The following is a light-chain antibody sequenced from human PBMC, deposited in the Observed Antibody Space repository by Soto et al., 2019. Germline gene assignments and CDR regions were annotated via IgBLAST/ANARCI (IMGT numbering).Light chain of an antibody. Sequence: IVMTQSPGTLSLSPGETATLSCRASHSINSNYLAWYQQKPGQAPRLLIYGISTRAADIPARFSGSGSGTDFTLTISSLQSEDFAFYYCQQHRQWQITFGKGTRLEIK. CDR2: GIS. CDR3: QQHRQWQIT. V-gene: IGKV3-15*01. CDR1: HSINSN. J-gene: IGKJ5*01.